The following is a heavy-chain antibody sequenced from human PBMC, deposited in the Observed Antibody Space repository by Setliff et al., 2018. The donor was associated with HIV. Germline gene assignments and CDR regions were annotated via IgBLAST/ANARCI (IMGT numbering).Heavy chain of an antibody. D-gene: IGHD6-25*01. CDR1: GGSISSGDYF. Sequence: PSETLSLTCTVSGGSISSGDYFLSWIRQAPGKGLEWIGCIYYSGSAYYNPSLQRRVTISVDTSKNQLSLKLNSVTAADTAVYFCARMSISASVYFDYWGQGSQVTVSS. J-gene: IGHJ4*02. CDR2: IYYSGSA. CDR3: ARMSISASVYFDY. V-gene: IGHV4-30-4*08.